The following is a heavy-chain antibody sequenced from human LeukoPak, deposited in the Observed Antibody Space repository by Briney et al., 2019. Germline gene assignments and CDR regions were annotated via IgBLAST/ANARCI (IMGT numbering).Heavy chain of an antibody. V-gene: IGHV4-59*01. CDR3: TGIAVAGTVVDY. CDR1: GGSISSYY. J-gene: IGHJ4*02. Sequence: SETLSLTCTVSGGSISSYYWSWIRQPPGKGLECIGYIYYSGSTNYNPSLKSRVTISVDTSKNQFSLKLSSVTAADTAVYYCTGIAVAGTVVDYWGQGTLVTVSS. D-gene: IGHD6-19*01. CDR2: IYYSGST.